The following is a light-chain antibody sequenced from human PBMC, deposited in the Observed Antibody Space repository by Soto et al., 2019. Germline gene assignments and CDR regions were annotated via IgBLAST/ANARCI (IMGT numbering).Light chain of an antibody. CDR2: DVT. CDR3: CSYAGSYSYV. V-gene: IGLV2-11*01. Sequence: QSALTQPRSVSGSPGQSVTISCTGTTNDVGNYNYVSWYQQHPSKAPKLMIYDVTKRPSGVPDRFSGSKSGNTASLTISGLQAEYEADYYCCSYAGSYSYVFGTGTKVTVL. J-gene: IGLJ1*01. CDR1: TNDVGNYNY.